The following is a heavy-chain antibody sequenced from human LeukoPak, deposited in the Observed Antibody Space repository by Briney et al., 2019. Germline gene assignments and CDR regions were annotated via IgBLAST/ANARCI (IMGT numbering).Heavy chain of an antibody. CDR3: ARGQLGYCSSTSCAIRFDY. J-gene: IGHJ4*02. CDR1: GGSFSGYY. D-gene: IGHD2-2*03. Sequence: SETLSLTCAVYGGSFSGYYWSCVREPPGKGLEWMGEINHSGSTNYNPSLKSRVTISVDTSKNQFSLKLSSVTAADTAVYYCARGQLGYCSSTSCAIRFDYWGQGTLVTVSS. CDR2: INHSGST. V-gene: IGHV4-34*01.